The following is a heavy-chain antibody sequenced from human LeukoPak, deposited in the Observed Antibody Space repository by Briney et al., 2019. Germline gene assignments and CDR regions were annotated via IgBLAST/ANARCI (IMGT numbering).Heavy chain of an antibody. D-gene: IGHD2-15*01. CDR1: GGSFSGYY. CDR2: IKYTGST. J-gene: IGHJ4*02. CDR3: ARGRARTYCSGGSCLGY. V-gene: IGHV4-34*01. Sequence: PSETLSLTCAVYGGSFSGYYWSWIRQSPGKGLEWIGEIKYTGSTNYNPSVKSRVTISGDTSKNQFSLHLSSVTAADTAVYYCARGRARTYCSGGSCLGYWGQGTLVTVSS.